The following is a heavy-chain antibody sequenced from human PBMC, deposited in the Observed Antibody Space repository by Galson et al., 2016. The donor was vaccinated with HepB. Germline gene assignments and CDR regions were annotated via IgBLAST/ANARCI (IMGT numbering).Heavy chain of an antibody. CDR2: IIPIFRPA. J-gene: IGHJ4*02. Sequence: SVKVSCKASGGTFSSFAISWVRQAPGQGLEWMGGIIPIFRPAHYAQKFQGRVTITADESTSTAYMELSSLRSEDTAVYYGAVEGTILRQYYFDSWGQGTLVTVSS. CDR1: GGTFSSFA. CDR3: AVEGTILRQYYFDS. D-gene: IGHD1-26*01. V-gene: IGHV1-69*13.